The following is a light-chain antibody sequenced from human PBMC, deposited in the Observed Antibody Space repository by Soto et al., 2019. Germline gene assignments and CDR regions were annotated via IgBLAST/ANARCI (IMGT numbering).Light chain of an antibody. CDR3: QQRSSWPIT. J-gene: IGKJ5*01. V-gene: IGKV3D-20*02. Sequence: EVVLTQSPATLSLSLGDRATLSCRASQTVSNSYLAWYQQKPGQAPRLLIYGTSSRATGIPARFSGSGSGTDFTLTISSLEPEDFAVYYCQQRSSWPITFGQGTRLEIK. CDR1: QTVSNSY. CDR2: GTS.